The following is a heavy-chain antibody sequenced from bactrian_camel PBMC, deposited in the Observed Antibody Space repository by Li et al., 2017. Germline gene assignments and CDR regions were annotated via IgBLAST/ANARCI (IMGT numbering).Heavy chain of an antibody. D-gene: IGHD1*01. CDR3: ATGTDLAS. J-gene: IGHJ6*01. Sequence: QLVESGGGLVQPGGSLRLSCAASGFTFSSYYMSWVRQAPGKGLEWVSSIYSDGTSTYSADAVKVRFAISRDNAKNTVYLQMNSLKSEDTGLYYCATGTDLASWGQGTQVTVS. V-gene: IGHV3-2*01. CDR1: GFTFSSYY. CDR2: IYSDGTST.